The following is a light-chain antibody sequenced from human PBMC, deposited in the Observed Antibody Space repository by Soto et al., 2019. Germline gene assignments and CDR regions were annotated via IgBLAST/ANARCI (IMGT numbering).Light chain of an antibody. V-gene: IGLV1-36*01. CDR2: YDD. CDR1: SSNIGRNA. Sequence: QSVLTQPPSVSAAPRQRVTISCSGSSSNIGRNAVNWYQQLPGKAPKLLIYYDDLLPSGVSDRFSGSKSGTSASLAISGLQSEDEADYYCAAWDDSLNGVIFGGGTKLTVL. CDR3: AAWDDSLNGVI. J-gene: IGLJ2*01.